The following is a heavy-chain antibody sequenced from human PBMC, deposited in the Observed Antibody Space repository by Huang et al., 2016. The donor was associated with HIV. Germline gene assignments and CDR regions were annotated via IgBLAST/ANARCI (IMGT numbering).Heavy chain of an antibody. D-gene: IGHD3-22*01. CDR1: GFDFSKYS. CDR3: ARTEMEYYYGSSGYYPDY. J-gene: IGHJ4*02. CDR2: ISGTSSNI. V-gene: IGHV3-48*01. Sequence: EVQLVESGGALVQPGGSLKLSCVVSGFDFSKYSMKWVRQAPGKGLEWVSYISGTSSNIYYADSVKGRFTISRDNAKNSVFLQMRSLRAEDTALYYCARTEMEYYYGSSGYYPDYWGQGTQVTVSS.